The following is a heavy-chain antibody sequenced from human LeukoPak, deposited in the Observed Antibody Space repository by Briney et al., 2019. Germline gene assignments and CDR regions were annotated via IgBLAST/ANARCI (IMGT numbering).Heavy chain of an antibody. Sequence: ASVKVSCKVSGHTLTELSMHWVRQAPGKGLEWMGGFDPEDGETIYAQKFQGRVTMTEDTSTDTAYMELSSLRSEDTAVYYCATLTYYYDSSGYYNYFDYWGQGTLVTVSS. J-gene: IGHJ4*02. CDR2: FDPEDGET. CDR1: GHTLTELS. CDR3: ATLTYYYDSSGYYNYFDY. V-gene: IGHV1-24*01. D-gene: IGHD3-22*01.